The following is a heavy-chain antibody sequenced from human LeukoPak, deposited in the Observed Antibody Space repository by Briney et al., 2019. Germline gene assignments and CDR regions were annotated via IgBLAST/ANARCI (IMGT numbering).Heavy chain of an antibody. CDR2: VNSDGSST. CDR3: ARLRGYSGYGTIAY. CDR1: GFTFGSYW. V-gene: IGHV3-74*01. J-gene: IGHJ4*02. Sequence: SGGSLRLSCAASGFTFGSYWMHWVRQAPGKGLVWVSRVNSDGSSTSYADSVKGRFTISRDNAKNTLYLQMNSLRAEDTAVYYCARLRGYSGYGTIAYWGQGTLVTVSS. D-gene: IGHD5-12*01.